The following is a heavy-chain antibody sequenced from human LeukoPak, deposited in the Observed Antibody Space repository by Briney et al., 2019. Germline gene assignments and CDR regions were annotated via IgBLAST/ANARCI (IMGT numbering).Heavy chain of an antibody. CDR2: ISRSSDAI. CDR3: ARGDSDHYITLDY. Sequence: GGSLRLSCAASGFKFSDHYIDWVRQAPGKGLEWVSYISRSSDAIYDADSVKGRFTISRDNAKNLLFLQMTSLGVEDTALYYCARGDSDHYITLDYWGQGTLVTVSS. D-gene: IGHD4-17*01. J-gene: IGHJ4*02. V-gene: IGHV3-48*01. CDR1: GFKFSDHY.